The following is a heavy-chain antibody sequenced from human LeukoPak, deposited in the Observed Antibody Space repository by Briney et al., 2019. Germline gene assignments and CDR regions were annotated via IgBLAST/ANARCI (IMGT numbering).Heavy chain of an antibody. CDR3: ASAAGVPLRYFDWPVGYYMDV. V-gene: IGHV4-39*01. Sequence: SETLSLTCTVSGGSISSSSYYWGWIRQPPGKGLEWIGSIYYSGSTYYNPSLKSRVTISVDTSKNQFSLKLSSVTAADTAVYYCASAAGVPLRYFDWPVGYYMDVWGKGTTVTVSS. J-gene: IGHJ6*03. CDR2: IYYSGST. D-gene: IGHD3-9*01. CDR1: GGSISSSSYY.